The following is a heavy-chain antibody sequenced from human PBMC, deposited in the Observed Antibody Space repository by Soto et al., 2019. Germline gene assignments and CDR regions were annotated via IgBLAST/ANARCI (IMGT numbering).Heavy chain of an antibody. J-gene: IGHJ4*02. V-gene: IGHV1-3*05. CDR2: INAGNGNT. Sequence: QVQLVQSGAEEKKTGASVKVSCKASGYTFTSYAMHWVRQAPGQRLEWMGWINAGNGNTKYSHKFQGRVTITRDTSASTAYMELSSLRSEDTAVYYCARSIVVVTALDYWGQGTLVTVSS. CDR3: ARSIVVVTALDY. CDR1: GYTFTSYA. D-gene: IGHD2-21*02.